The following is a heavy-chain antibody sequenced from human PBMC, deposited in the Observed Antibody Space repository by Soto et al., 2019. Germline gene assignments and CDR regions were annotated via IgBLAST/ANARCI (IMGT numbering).Heavy chain of an antibody. D-gene: IGHD1-26*01. CDR1: GFTFSSYG. J-gene: IGHJ1*01. CDR3: ARGDGSYSGDYFQP. V-gene: IGHV3-33*01. Sequence: QVQLVESGGGVVQPGRSLRLSCAASGFTFSSYGMHWVRQAPGKGLEWVAVIWYDGSNKYYADSVKGRFTIPRDNSKNPLYLQRNGLRAEEAAVYHCARGDGSYSGDYFQPWGQGTLVNVS. CDR2: IWYDGSNK.